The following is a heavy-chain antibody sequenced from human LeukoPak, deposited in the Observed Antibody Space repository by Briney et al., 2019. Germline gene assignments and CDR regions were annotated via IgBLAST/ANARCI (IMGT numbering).Heavy chain of an antibody. J-gene: IGHJ4*02. D-gene: IGHD3-22*01. CDR1: GFTFSSYW. V-gene: IGHV3-7*01. Sequence: PGGSLRLSCAASGFTFSSYWMSWVRQAPGKGLEWVANMNRDGSEKNYVDSIKGRFTISRDNAANSLYLQMNSLRAEDTAVYYCASGDYYYDSSGYYQGYFDYWGQGTLVTVSS. CDR2: MNRDGSEK. CDR3: ASGDYYYDSSGYYQGYFDY.